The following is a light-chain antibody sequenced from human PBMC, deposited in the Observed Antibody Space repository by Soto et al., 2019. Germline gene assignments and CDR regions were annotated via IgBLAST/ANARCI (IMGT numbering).Light chain of an antibody. V-gene: IGKV3-20*01. J-gene: IGKJ1*01. Sequence: EIVMTQSPATLSVSPGERATLSCRASQTVRNNYLAWYQQKPGRALRLLIDGASTRATGIPDRFSGSGSGTDFTLTISRLEPEDVAVYYCQQYEAVVTFGQGTKVDNK. CDR2: GAS. CDR3: QQYEAVVT. CDR1: QTVRNNY.